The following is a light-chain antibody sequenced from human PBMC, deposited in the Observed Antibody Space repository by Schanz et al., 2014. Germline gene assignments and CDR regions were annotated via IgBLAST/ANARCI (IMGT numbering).Light chain of an antibody. Sequence: QSALTQPPSASGSPGQSVTISCTGTGSDVGGYNYVSWYQQHPGKAPKLMIYEVTERPSGVPDRFSGSKSGNTASLTVSGLQAEDEADYHCCSFTSDRTWVFGGGTKLTVL. V-gene: IGLV2-8*01. CDR2: EVT. CDR1: GSDVGGYNY. J-gene: IGLJ3*02. CDR3: CSFTSDRTWV.